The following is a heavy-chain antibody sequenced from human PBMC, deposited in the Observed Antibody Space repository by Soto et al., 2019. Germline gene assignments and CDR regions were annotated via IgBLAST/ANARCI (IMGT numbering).Heavy chain of an antibody. J-gene: IGHJ2*01. Sequence: EVQLVESGGGLVQPGRSLRLSCAASGFTFDDYAMHWVRQAPGKGLEWVSGISWNSGSIGYADSVKGRFIISRDNAKNSLYLQMNSLRAEDTALYYCAKRNYDILTGYKYWYFDLWGRGTLVTVSS. CDR1: GFTFDDYA. CDR2: ISWNSGSI. V-gene: IGHV3-9*01. CDR3: AKRNYDILTGYKYWYFDL. D-gene: IGHD3-9*01.